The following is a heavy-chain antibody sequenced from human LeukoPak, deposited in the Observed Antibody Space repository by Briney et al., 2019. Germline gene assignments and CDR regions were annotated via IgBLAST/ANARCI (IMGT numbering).Heavy chain of an antibody. V-gene: IGHV3-11*03. D-gene: IGHD3-9*01. Sequence: PGGSLRLSCAASGFTFSDYYMSWIRQAPGKGLEWVSYISSSSSYTNYADSVKGRFTISRDNAKNSLYLQMNSLRAEDTAVYYCATPHDILTGYYYWGQGTLVTVSS. CDR2: ISSSSSYT. CDR1: GFTFSDYY. CDR3: ATPHDILTGYYY. J-gene: IGHJ4*02.